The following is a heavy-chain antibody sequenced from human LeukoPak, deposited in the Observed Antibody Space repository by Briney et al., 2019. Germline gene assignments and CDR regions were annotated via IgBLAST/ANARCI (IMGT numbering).Heavy chain of an antibody. J-gene: IGHJ4*02. D-gene: IGHD3-10*01. V-gene: IGHV4-59*01. Sequence: SETLSLTCAVYGGSISSYYWSWIRQPPGKGLEWIGYIYYSGSTNYNPSLKSRVTISVDTSKNQFSLKLSSVTAADTAVYYCARESGSGSYRYWGQGTLVTVSS. CDR1: GGSISSYY. CDR2: IYYSGST. CDR3: ARESGSGSYRY.